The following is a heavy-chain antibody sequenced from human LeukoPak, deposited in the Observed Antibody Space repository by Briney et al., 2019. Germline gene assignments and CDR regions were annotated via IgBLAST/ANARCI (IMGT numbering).Heavy chain of an antibody. J-gene: IGHJ3*01. Sequence: PGGSLRLSCAGSGFTFSDFSMIWVRQAPGKGLEWVSSVTGDGETTFYADSVKGRFSVSRDNSRNTLFLTMNSLRVEDTALYYCAKDYLGQLVMFDVWGQGTMVTVSS. CDR3: AKDYLGQLVMFDV. CDR2: VTGDGETT. D-gene: IGHD3-16*01. V-gene: IGHV3-23*01. CDR1: GFTFSDFS.